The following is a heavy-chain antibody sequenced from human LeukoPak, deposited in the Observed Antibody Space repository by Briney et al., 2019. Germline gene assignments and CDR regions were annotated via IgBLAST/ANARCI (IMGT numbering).Heavy chain of an antibody. J-gene: IGHJ6*02. V-gene: IGHV3-21*01. CDR1: GFTFSSYS. D-gene: IGHD2-2*01. CDR2: ISSSSSYI. Sequence: PGGSLRLSCAASGFTFSSYSMTWVRQAPGKGLEWVSSISSSSSYIYYADSVKGRFTISRDNAKNSLYLQMNSLRAEDTAVYYCARLPSGYYYYYGMDVWGQGTTVIVSS. CDR3: ARLPSGYYYYYGMDV.